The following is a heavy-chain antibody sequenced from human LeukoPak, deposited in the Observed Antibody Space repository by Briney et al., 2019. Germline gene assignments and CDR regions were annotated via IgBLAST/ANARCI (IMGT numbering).Heavy chain of an antibody. V-gene: IGHV4-30-2*01. CDR3: ARLSVWDAFDI. CDR1: GGSISRGGYS. CDR2: IYHSGST. J-gene: IGHJ3*02. D-gene: IGHD3-16*01. Sequence: SETLSLTCAVSGGSISRGGYSWSWIRQPPGKGLEWIGYIYHSGSTYYNPSLNNRVTISVDRSKHQFSLTLSSVTAADTAVYYCARLSVWDAFDIWGQGTMVTVSS.